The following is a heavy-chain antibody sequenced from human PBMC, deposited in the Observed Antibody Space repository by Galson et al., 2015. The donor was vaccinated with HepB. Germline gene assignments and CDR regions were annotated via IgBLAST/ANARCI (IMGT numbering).Heavy chain of an antibody. CDR2: FDPEDGET. Sequence: SVKVSCKVSGYTLTELSMHWVRQAPGKGLEWMGGFDPEDGETIYAQKFQGRVTMTEDTSTDTAYMELSSLRSEDTAVYYCATARLYGSGNALDYWGQGTLVTVSS. J-gene: IGHJ4*02. D-gene: IGHD3-10*01. CDR1: GYTLTELS. CDR3: ATARLYGSGNALDY. V-gene: IGHV1-24*01.